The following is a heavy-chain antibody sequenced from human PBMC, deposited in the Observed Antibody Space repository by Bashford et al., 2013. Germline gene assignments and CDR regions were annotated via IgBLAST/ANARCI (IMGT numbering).Heavy chain of an antibody. CDR3: VRDSMWGGGLDV. J-gene: IGHJ6*01. D-gene: IGHD3-16*01. Sequence: VRQAPGKGLEWVSRINSDGSNTNYADFVKGRFTISRDNAKNTLYLQMNSLRVEDTAVYYCVRDSMWGGGLDVWGPGGPRVTVSS. V-gene: IGHV3-74*01. CDR2: INSDGSNT.